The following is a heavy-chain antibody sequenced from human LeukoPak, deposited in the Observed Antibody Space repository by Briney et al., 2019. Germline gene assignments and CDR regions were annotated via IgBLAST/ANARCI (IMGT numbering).Heavy chain of an antibody. V-gene: IGHV1-46*01. J-gene: IGHJ1*01. D-gene: IGHD6-13*01. CDR3: ARDTIPATAGVSGVQP. CDR2: VNPSGGTT. CDR1: GYTFTSYG. Sequence: ASVKVSCKASGYTFTSYGISWVRQAPGQGLEWMGIVNPSGGTTTYAQKFQGRVTMTRDTSTSTVYMEVSSLRSEDTAVYYCARDTIPATAGVSGVQPWGQGTLVTVSS.